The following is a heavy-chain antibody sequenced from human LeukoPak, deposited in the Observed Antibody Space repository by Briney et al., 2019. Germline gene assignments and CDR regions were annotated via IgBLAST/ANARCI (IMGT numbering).Heavy chain of an antibody. Sequence: TSETLSLTCAVSGGSISSTNWWSWVRHPPGKGLEWIGEIFQSGRTNYNPSLKSRLTISVDKSRNQFSLKLSSVTAADTAVYYCARVPAFYYGDYWTSSNYFDYWGQGTLVTVSS. CDR1: GGSISSTNW. D-gene: IGHD4-17*01. CDR2: IFQSGRT. J-gene: IGHJ4*02. CDR3: ARVPAFYYGDYWTSSNYFDY. V-gene: IGHV4-4*02.